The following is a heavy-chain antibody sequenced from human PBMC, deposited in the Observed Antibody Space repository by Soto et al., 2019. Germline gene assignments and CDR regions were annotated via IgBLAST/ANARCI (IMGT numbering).Heavy chain of an antibody. J-gene: IGHJ6*02. CDR3: ARPTLGYCSGGSCYQDYYYYYGMDV. CDR1: GVTFSSYS. Sequence: GGSLRLSCAAAGVTFSSYSMNWVRQAPGKGLEWVSSIISSSSYIYYADSVKGRFTISRDNAKNSLYLQMNSLRAEDTAVYYCARPTLGYCSGGSCYQDYYYYYGMDVWGQGTTVTVSS. V-gene: IGHV3-21*01. D-gene: IGHD2-15*01. CDR2: IISSSSYI.